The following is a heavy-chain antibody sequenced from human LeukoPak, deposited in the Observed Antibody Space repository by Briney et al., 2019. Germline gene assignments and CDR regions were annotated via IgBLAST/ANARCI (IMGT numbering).Heavy chain of an antibody. CDR2: ISGSGGST. CDR3: AKLVVVYDILTGYPSHFDY. D-gene: IGHD3-9*01. Sequence: GSLRLSCAASGFTFSSYAMSWVRQAPRKGLEWVSAISGSGGSTYYADSVKGRFTISRDNSKNTLYLQMNSLRAEDTAVYYCAKLVVVYDILTGYPSHFDYWGQGTLVTVSS. J-gene: IGHJ4*02. V-gene: IGHV3-23*01. CDR1: GFTFSSYA.